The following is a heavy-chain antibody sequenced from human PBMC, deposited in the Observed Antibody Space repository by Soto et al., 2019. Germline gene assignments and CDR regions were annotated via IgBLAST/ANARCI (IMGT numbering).Heavy chain of an antibody. CDR1: GGSISSGDYY. D-gene: IGHD3-22*01. Sequence: LSLTCTVSGGSISSGDYYWSWIRQPPGKGLEWIGYIYYSGSTYYNPSLKSRVTISVDTSKNQFSLKLSSVTAADTAVYYCARDLRGYYDSSGDDAFDIWGQGTMVTVSS. CDR2: IYYSGST. J-gene: IGHJ3*02. CDR3: ARDLRGYYDSSGDDAFDI. V-gene: IGHV4-30-4*01.